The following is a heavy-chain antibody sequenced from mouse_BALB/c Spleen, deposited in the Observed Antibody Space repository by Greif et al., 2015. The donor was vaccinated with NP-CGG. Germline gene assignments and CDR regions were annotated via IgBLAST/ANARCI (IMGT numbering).Heavy chain of an antibody. J-gene: IGHJ4*01. V-gene: IGHV5-17*02. CDR1: GFTFSSFG. D-gene: IGHD2-4*01. CDR3: ARRYDYDGYAMDY. CDR2: ISSGSSTI. Sequence: EVKLVESGGGLVQPGGSRELSCAASGFTFSSFGMHWVRQAPEKGLEWVAYISSGSSTIYYADTVKGRFTISRDNPKNTLFLQMTSLRSEDTAMYYCARRYDYDGYAMDYWGQGTSVTVSS.